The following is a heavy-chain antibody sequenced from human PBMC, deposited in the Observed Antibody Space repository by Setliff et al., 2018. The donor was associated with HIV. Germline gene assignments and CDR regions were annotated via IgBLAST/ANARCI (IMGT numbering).Heavy chain of an antibody. CDR2: IYYSGST. D-gene: IGHD5-18*01. Sequence: PSETLSLTCSVSDDSFSSHFWSWIRQPPGKGLEWIGYIYYSGSTNYNPSLKSRVTISVDTSKNQFSLKLSSVTAADTAVYYCARTEDYSYGDAPFDYWGHGTLVTVSS. CDR3: ARTEDYSYGDAPFDY. V-gene: IGHV4-59*11. J-gene: IGHJ4*01. CDR1: DDSFSSHF.